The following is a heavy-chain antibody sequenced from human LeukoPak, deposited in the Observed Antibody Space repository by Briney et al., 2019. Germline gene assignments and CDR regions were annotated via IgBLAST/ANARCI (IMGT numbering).Heavy chain of an antibody. V-gene: IGHV4-34*01. Sequence: WETLSLTCDVSGGSCDDCYCSWIRQPPGKGLEWIGEIHPHGIFYYNSSLMSRVTISIDTSKSQFSLRLTSVTAADTAIYYCSRGRDRSKAGDHWGQGSMVTVSS. J-gene: IGHJ4*02. CDR3: SRGRDRSKAGDH. CDR1: GGSCDDCY. CDR2: IHPHGIF. D-gene: IGHD5-24*01.